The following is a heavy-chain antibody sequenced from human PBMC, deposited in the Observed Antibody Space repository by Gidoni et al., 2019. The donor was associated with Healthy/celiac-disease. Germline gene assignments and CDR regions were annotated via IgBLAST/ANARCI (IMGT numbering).Heavy chain of an antibody. CDR1: GFTFRSYS. CDR3: ARDRDIVVVPAAMPSYYYYYGMDV. J-gene: IGHJ6*02. Sequence: EVQLVESGGGLVKPGGSLRLSCAACGFTFRSYSMNWVRQAPGKGLEWVSSISSSSSYIHYADSGKGRFTISRDNAKNSLYLQMNSLRAEDTAVYYCARDRDIVVVPAAMPSYYYYYGMDVWGQGTTVTVSS. CDR2: ISSSSSYI. V-gene: IGHV3-21*01. D-gene: IGHD2-2*01.